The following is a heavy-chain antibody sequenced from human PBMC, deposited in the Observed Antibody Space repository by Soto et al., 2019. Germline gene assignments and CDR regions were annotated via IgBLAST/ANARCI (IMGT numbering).Heavy chain of an antibody. CDR3: AKESAIFGVASWVYYYYGMDV. J-gene: IGHJ6*02. D-gene: IGHD3-3*01. CDR1: GGSISSSNW. Sequence: PSETLSLTCAVSGGSISSSNWWSWVRQPPAKGLERIGEIYHSGSTNYNPSLKSRVTISVDKSKNQFSLKLSSVTAADTAVNYCAKESAIFGVASWVYYYYGMDVCGQGTTVTVSS. V-gene: IGHV4-4*02. CDR2: IYHSGST.